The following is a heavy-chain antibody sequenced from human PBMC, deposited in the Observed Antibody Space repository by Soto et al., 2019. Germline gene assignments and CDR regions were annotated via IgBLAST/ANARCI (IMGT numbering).Heavy chain of an antibody. CDR1: GYKFTTYG. V-gene: IGHV1-18*01. CDR2: ISATNGNT. D-gene: IGHD2-15*01. J-gene: IGHJ6*02. Sequence: QAQLVQSGAEVKKPGASLNISCKASGYKFTTYGIAWVRQAPGQGLEWMGWISATNGNTNFAPKLLGRVTMTVDPSASSASLGLSSRTSDDTATYFCARLGQWSNGGFCYSSHYYGMDIWGQGTPVAVSS. CDR3: ARLGQWSNGGFCYSSHYYGMDI.